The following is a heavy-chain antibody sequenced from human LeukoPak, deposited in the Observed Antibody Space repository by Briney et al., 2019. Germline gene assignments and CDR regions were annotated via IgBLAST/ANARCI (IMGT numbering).Heavy chain of an antibody. CDR3: ARGLDGS. Sequence: QPGVSLRLSCAASGFTFSTYAMHWVRQAPGKGLEWVAVISYDGSNKYYADSVKGRFTISRDNSKNTLYLQMNSLRAEDTAVYYCARGLDGSWGQGTLVTVSS. D-gene: IGHD3-16*01. V-gene: IGHV3-30*04. CDR1: GFTFSTYA. CDR2: ISYDGSNK. J-gene: IGHJ5*02.